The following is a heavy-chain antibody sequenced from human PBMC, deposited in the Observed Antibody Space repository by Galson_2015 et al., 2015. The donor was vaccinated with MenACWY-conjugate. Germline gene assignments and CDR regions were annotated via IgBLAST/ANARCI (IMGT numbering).Heavy chain of an antibody. CDR1: GYTFSTYA. J-gene: IGHJ4*02. CDR3: AKDIAVDGMWYFDY. V-gene: IGHV3-23*01. Sequence: SLRLSCAASGYTFSTYAMTWVRQAPGKGLEWVSNVSSSGGRPYYADSVKGRFTISRDNSKNTLYLQMNNLRAEDTALYYCAKDIAVDGMWYFDYWGQGTLVTVSS. D-gene: IGHD6-19*01. CDR2: VSSSGGRP.